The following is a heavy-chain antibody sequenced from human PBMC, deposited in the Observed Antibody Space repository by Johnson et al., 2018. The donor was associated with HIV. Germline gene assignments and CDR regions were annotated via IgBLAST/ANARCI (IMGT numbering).Heavy chain of an antibody. CDR3: AKGENDYGDYGLDAFDI. CDR1: GFTFDDYA. J-gene: IGHJ3*02. Sequence: QLVESGGVVVQPGGSLRLSCAASGFTFDDYAMHWVRQAPGKGLEWVSLISWDGGSTYYADSVKGRFTIARDNAKNTLYLQMNSLRAEDTAVYYCAKGENDYGDYGLDAFDIWGQGTMVTVSS. D-gene: IGHD4-17*01. CDR2: ISWDGGST. V-gene: IGHV3-43D*03.